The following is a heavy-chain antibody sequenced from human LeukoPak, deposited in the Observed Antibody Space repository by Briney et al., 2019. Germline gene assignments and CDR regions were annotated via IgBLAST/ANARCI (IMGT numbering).Heavy chain of an antibody. CDR3: ATNRVGTYDRPFDI. J-gene: IGHJ3*02. Sequence: PSETLSLTCIVSGGSINSHYWSWIRQTPGKGLEWIGDIHYTGTTKYNPSVKSRVTISIDTSKNQFSLELSSATATDTAVYFCATNRVGTYDRPFDIWGQGTMVTVSS. CDR2: IHYTGTT. V-gene: IGHV4-59*08. D-gene: IGHD1-26*01. CDR1: GGSINSHY.